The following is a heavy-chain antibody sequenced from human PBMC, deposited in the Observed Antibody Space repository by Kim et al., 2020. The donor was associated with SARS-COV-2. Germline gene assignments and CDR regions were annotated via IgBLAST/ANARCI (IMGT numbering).Heavy chain of an antibody. Sequence: SETLSLTCTVSGGSISSSSYYWGWIRQPPGKGLEWIGSIYYSGSTYYNPSLKSRVTISVDTSKNQFSLKLSSVTAADTAVYYCARHPTDDNIVVVTAIRGPNWFDPWGQGTLVTVSS. J-gene: IGHJ5*02. V-gene: IGHV4-39*01. D-gene: IGHD2-21*02. CDR1: GGSISSSSYY. CDR3: ARHPTDDNIVVVTAIRGPNWFDP. CDR2: IYYSGST.